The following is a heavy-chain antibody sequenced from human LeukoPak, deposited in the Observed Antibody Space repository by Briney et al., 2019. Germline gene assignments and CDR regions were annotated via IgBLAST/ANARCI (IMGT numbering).Heavy chain of an antibody. J-gene: IGHJ6*03. CDR1: GFTFSSYA. CDR3: AKPGTYCSSTSCYTDSYYYIDV. Sequence: GGSLRLSCAASGFTFSSYAMNWVRQAPGKGPEWVSGISSRGGSTYYADSVKGRFTTSRDNSKNTLYLQMNSLRAEDTAVYYCAKPGTYCSSTSCYTDSYYYIDVWGKGTTVTVSS. V-gene: IGHV3-23*01. D-gene: IGHD2-2*02. CDR2: ISSRGGST.